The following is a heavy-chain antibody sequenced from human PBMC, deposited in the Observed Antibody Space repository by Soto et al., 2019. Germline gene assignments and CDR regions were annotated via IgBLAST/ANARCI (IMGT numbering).Heavy chain of an antibody. D-gene: IGHD3-3*01. J-gene: IGHJ3*02. CDR3: ARHPQRITIFGVAPHDAFDI. CDR1: GGSISSYY. V-gene: IGHV4-59*08. Sequence: PSETLSLTCTVSGGSISSYYWSWIRQPPGKGLEWIGYIYYSGSTNYNPSLKSRVTISVDTSKNQFSLKLSSVTAADTAVYYCARHPQRITIFGVAPHDAFDIWVQGTMVTVSS. CDR2: IYYSGST.